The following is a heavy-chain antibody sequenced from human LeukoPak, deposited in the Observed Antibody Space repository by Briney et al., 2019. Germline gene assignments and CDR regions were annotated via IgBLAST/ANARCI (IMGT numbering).Heavy chain of an antibody. CDR3: SKSGPGTMTFDAFDI. J-gene: IGHJ3*02. V-gene: IGHV3-23*01. CDR2: VSASGENS. Sequence: PGGSLRLSCSASAFTFSNYVINWVCQAPGKGLEWVSTVSASGENSYHADSVKGRFSISRDNSKNTVSLQMNSLRAEDTAVYYCSKSGPGTMTFDAFDIWGQGTVVTVSS. D-gene: IGHD5-24*01. CDR1: AFTFSNYV.